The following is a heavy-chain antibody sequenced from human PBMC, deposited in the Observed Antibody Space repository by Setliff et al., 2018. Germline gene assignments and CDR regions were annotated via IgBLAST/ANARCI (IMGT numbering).Heavy chain of an antibody. V-gene: IGHV1-18*01. J-gene: IGHJ4*02. D-gene: IGHD3-3*01. CDR3: RYWSGYYNNDY. CDR1: GYIFNDYG. CDR2: ISPYSGKT. Sequence: GASVKVSCKTSGYIFNDYGIAWVRQAPGQGLEWMAWISPYSGKTYNSPGLHGRLTLTTDTSTATAHMELRSVSAADTAVYYCRYWSGYYNNDYWGQGTLVTVPQ.